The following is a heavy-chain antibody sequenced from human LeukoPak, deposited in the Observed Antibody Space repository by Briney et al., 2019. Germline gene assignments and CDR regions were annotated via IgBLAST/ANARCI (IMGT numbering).Heavy chain of an antibody. CDR3: ARAFNGAAGYFDY. CDR1: GFTFSSYS. V-gene: IGHV3-21*01. Sequence: GGSLRLSCAASGFTFSSYSMNWVRQAPGKGLEWVSSISSSSSYIYYADSVKGRFTISRDNAKNSLYLQMNSLRAEDTAVYYCARAFNGAAGYFDYWGQGTLVTVSS. CDR2: ISSSSSYI. J-gene: IGHJ4*02. D-gene: IGHD6-13*01.